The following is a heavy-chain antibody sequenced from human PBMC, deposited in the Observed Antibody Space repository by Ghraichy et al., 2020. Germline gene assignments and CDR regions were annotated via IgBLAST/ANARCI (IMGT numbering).Heavy chain of an antibody. Sequence: ASVKVSCKASGYTFTDYGISWVRQAPGQGLEWMGWISTDNGKTNFAQELQGRVTMTTDTSTSTAYMELRSLRSDDTAVHYCARDGGIWPFDYWGQGTLVTVSS. CDR2: ISTDNGKT. CDR3: ARDGGIWPFDY. J-gene: IGHJ4*02. CDR1: GYTFTDYG. V-gene: IGHV1-18*01. D-gene: IGHD2-15*01.